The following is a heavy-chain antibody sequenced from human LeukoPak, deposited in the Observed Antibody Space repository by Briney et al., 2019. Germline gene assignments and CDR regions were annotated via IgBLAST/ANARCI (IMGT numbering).Heavy chain of an antibody. CDR3: ARDFLAVAGTWYFDL. CDR1: GFTFSSYA. D-gene: IGHD6-19*01. Sequence: GGSLRLSCAASGFTFSSYAMHWVRQAPGKGLEWVAVISYDGSNKYYADSVKGRFTISRDNSKNTLYLQMNSLRAEDTAVYYCARDFLAVAGTWYFDLWGRGTLVTVSS. CDR2: ISYDGSNK. J-gene: IGHJ2*01. V-gene: IGHV3-30-3*01.